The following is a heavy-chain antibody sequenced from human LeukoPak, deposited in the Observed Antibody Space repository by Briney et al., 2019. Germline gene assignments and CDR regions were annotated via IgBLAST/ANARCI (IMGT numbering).Heavy chain of an antibody. CDR3: ARAGHSNYRVDY. J-gene: IGHJ4*02. CDR2: ISYDGINK. V-gene: IGHV3-30-3*01. D-gene: IGHD4-11*01. CDR1: GFTFSSYA. Sequence: GGSLRLSCAASGFTFSSYAMHWVRQAPGKGLEWVAVISYDGINKYYADSVKGRFSISRDNSKNTLYLQMNSLRAEDTAVYYCARAGHSNYRVDYWGQGTLVTVSS.